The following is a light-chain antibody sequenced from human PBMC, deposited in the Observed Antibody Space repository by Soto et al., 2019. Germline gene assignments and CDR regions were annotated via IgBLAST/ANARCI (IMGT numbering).Light chain of an antibody. J-gene: IGKJ4*01. V-gene: IGKV1-16*02. CDR2: DAS. CDR3: QQYHNYPVT. CDR1: QEISNH. Sequence: DIQMTQSPSSLSASVGDRVTITCRASQEISNHLAWFQQKPGKPPKSLISDASNLQSGVPSKFSGSGSGTDFTLTISILQPEDFATYYCQQYHNYPVTFGGGTKVEIK.